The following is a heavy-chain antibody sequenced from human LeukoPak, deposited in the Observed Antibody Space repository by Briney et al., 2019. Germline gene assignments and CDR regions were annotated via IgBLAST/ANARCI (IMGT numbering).Heavy chain of an antibody. V-gene: IGHV3-21*01. CDR3: ARGDLAAAGAFDY. CDR1: GFTFPTYA. D-gene: IGHD6-13*01. Sequence: GGSLRLSCVASGFTFPTYAMMWVRQAPGKGLEWVSSIRVSDGARFYADSVKGRFTTSRDNAKNSLYLQMNSLRAEDTAVYYCARGDLAAAGAFDYWGQGTLVTVSS. CDR2: IRVSDGAR. J-gene: IGHJ4*02.